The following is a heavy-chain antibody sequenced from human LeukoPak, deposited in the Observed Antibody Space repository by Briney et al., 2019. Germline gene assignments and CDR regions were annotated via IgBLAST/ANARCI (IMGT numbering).Heavy chain of an antibody. D-gene: IGHD3-10*01. Sequence: PSETLSLTCAVYGGSFSGYYWTLIRQPPGKGLEWIGEINHSGTTNYNPSLKSRVTISVDTSKNQFPLKLSSVTAADTAVYFCARSEGSGSTVLHYWGQGTLVIVSS. V-gene: IGHV4-34*01. CDR2: INHSGTT. J-gene: IGHJ4*02. CDR3: ARSEGSGSTVLHY. CDR1: GGSFSGYY.